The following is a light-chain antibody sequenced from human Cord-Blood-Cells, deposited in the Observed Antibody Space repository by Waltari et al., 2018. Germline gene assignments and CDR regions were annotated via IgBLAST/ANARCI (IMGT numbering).Light chain of an antibody. Sequence: SPSSFSASTGDRVTITCRASQGISSYLAWYQQKPGKAPKLLIYAASTLQSGVPSRFSGSGSGTDFTLTISCLQSEDFATYYCQQYYSYPALTFGGGTKVEIK. CDR3: QQYYSYPALT. V-gene: IGKV1-8*01. J-gene: IGKJ4*01. CDR1: QGISSY. CDR2: AAS.